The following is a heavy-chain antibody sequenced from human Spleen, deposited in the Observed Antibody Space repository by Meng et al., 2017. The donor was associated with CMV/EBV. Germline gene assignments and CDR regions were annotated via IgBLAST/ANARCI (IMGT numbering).Heavy chain of an antibody. J-gene: IGHJ6*02. Sequence: GESLKISCATSGFAFSKHGMHWVRQAPGKGLEWVAFIRYDGSDKYYADSVKGRFTISRDNSKNTLYLQMNSLRGDDTAVYYCVQEVLYMPRDYGLDVWGQGTTVTVSS. V-gene: IGHV3-30*02. D-gene: IGHD2-2*01. CDR2: IRYDGSDK. CDR1: GFAFSKHG. CDR3: VQEVLYMPRDYGLDV.